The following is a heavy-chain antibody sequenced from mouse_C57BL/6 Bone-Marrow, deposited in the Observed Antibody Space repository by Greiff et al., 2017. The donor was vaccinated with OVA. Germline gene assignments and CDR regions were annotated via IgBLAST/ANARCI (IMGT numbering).Heavy chain of an antibody. D-gene: IGHD2-3*01. J-gene: IGHJ3*01. CDR3: TRWDGYYGRLNFAY. CDR2: IDPETGGT. V-gene: IGHV1-15*01. Sequence: QVQLKQSGAELVRPGASVTLSCKASGYTFTDYEMHWVKQTPVHGLEWIGAIDPETGGTAYNQKFKGKARLTADKSSSTAYMELRSLTSEDSAVYYLTRWDGYYGRLNFAYWGQGTLVTVSA. CDR1: GYTFTDYE.